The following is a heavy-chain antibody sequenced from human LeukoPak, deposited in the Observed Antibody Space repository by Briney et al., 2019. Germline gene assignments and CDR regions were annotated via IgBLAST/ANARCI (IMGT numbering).Heavy chain of an antibody. CDR2: ISYDGSNK. Sequence: HSGGSLRLSCAASGFTFSSYGMHWVRQAPGKGLERVAVISYDGSNKYYADSVKGRFTISRDNSKNTLYLQMNSLRAEDTAVYYCAAMGSATIKENWFDPWGQGTLVTVSS. CDR1: GFTFSSYG. D-gene: IGHD5-12*01. CDR3: AAMGSATIKENWFDP. J-gene: IGHJ5*02. V-gene: IGHV3-30*03.